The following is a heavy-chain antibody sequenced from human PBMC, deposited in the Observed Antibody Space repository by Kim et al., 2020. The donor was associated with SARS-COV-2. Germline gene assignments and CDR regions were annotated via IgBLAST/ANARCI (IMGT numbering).Heavy chain of an antibody. D-gene: IGHD3-10*01. CDR3: ATQCRCITMVRGKKGALDY. J-gene: IGHJ4*02. CDR1: GFTFSSYG. V-gene: IGHV3-30*03. CDR2: ISYDGSNK. Sequence: GGSLRLSCVASGFTFSSYGMHWVRQAPGKGLEWVAVISYDGSNKYYADSVKGRFTISRDNSKNTLYLQMNSLRAEDTAVYYCATQCRCITMVRGKKGALDYWGQGTLVTVSS.